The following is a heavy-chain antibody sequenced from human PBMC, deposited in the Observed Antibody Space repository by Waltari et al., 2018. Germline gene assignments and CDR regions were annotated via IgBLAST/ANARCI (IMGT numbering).Heavy chain of an antibody. CDR1: GGSFIGYY. D-gene: IGHD5-18*01. V-gene: IGHV4-34*01. CDR2: VNHSGST. Sequence: QVQLQQWGAGLLKPSETLSLTCAVYGGSFIGYYWSWIRQPPGKGLEWVGEVNHSGSTNYNPSRKSRVTIAADTSKNQFALMRRSVTAADPAVYYCASRPSRGYSYGYAGGPVDYWGQGTLVTVSS. CDR3: ASRPSRGYSYGYAGGPVDY. J-gene: IGHJ4*02.